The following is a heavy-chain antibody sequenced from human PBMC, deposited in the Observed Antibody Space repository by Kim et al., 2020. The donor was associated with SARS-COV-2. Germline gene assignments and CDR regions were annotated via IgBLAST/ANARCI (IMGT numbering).Heavy chain of an antibody. CDR1: GYSFTSYW. V-gene: IGHV5-51*01. CDR3: ARVFLVGSSAIGWFDP. D-gene: IGHD6-13*01. J-gene: IGHJ5*02. CDR2: IYPGDSDT. Sequence: GESLKISCKGSGYSFTSYWIGWVRQMPGKGLEWMGIIYPGDSDTRYSPSFQGQVTISADKSISTAYLQWSSLKASDTAMYYCARVFLVGSSAIGWFDPWGQGTLVTVSS.